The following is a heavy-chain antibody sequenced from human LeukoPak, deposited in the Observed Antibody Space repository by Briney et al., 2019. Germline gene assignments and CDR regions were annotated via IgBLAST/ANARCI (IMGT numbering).Heavy chain of an antibody. D-gene: IGHD5-12*01. CDR1: GGTFSSYA. J-gene: IGHJ4*02. CDR2: IIPILGIA. V-gene: IGHV1-69*04. Sequence: GASVKVSCKASGGTFSSYAISWVRQAPGQGLEWMGRIIPILGIANYAQKFQGRVTITADKSTSTAYMELSSLRSEDTAVYYCARGTLATIKTYYFDYWGQGTLVTVSS. CDR3: ARGTLATIKTYYFDY.